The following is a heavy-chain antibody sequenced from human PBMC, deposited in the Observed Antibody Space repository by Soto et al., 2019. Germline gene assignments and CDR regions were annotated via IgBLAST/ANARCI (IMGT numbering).Heavy chain of an antibody. D-gene: IGHD1-26*01. CDR3: VRDRGTPDSFDI. CDR1: GFNFSPYF. CDR2: IKGDGTIT. J-gene: IGHJ3*02. Sequence: EAHLVESGGGLPQPGGSLRLSCVASGFNFSPYFMAWVRQGPGRGLEWVSHIKGDGTITAYADSVRGRFIISRDNGRNTLFLQMNSLRDEDTAVYYCVRDRGTPDSFDIWGQGTTVIVSS. V-gene: IGHV3-74*01.